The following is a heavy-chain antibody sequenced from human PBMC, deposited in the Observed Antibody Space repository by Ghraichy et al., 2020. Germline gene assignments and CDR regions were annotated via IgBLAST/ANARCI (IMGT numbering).Heavy chain of an antibody. J-gene: IGHJ4*02. D-gene: IGHD6-19*01. Sequence: LAWIRSIYNSGSTYYNPYPKSRVTISVDTSKTQFSLKLCSVSAADTAVYYCARQGLYSSGWYEAVGTFDYWGQGTLVTVSS. CDR2: IYNSGST. V-gene: IGHV4-39*01. CDR3: ARQGLYSSGWYEAVGTFDY.